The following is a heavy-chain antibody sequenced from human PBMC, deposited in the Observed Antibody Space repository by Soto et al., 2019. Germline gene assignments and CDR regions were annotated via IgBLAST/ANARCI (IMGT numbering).Heavy chain of an antibody. J-gene: IGHJ6*02. Sequence: WIKQHPGKGLSGIGYIYYTGSIYYNPSLKRRLTISVDTSKNQFSLKLSSVAAADTAVYYCARDGPSGSTSGGGVYYYGMDVWGQGTTVTVSS. V-gene: IGHV4-31*02. D-gene: IGHD3-10*01. CDR3: ARDGPSGSTSGGGVYYYGMDV. CDR2: IYYTGSI.